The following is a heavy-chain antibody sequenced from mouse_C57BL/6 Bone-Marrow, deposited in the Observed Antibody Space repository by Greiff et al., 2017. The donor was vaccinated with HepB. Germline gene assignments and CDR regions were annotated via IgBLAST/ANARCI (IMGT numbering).Heavy chain of an antibody. Sequence: VKLMESGPGILQASQTLSLTCSFSGFSLSTSGMGVSWIRQPSGKGLEWLAHIYWDDDKRYNPSLKSRLTISTDTSRNQVFLKLTSVDTADTATSYCALYYYCSTMDYWGQGTSVTVSS. J-gene: IGHJ4*01. CDR3: ALYYYCSTMDY. V-gene: IGHV8-12*01. CDR1: GFSLSTSGMG. CDR2: IYWDDDK. D-gene: IGHD1-1*01.